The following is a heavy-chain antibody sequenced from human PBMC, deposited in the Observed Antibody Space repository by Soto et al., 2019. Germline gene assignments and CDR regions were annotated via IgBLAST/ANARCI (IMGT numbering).Heavy chain of an antibody. J-gene: IGHJ4*02. CDR1: GGSFSGYD. V-gene: IGHV4-34*01. Sequence: ASETQCLTYAVYGGSFSGYDWSWIRQHPGKGLEWIGEINHSGSTNYNPSLKSRVTISVDTSKNQFSLKLSSVTAADTAVYYCARNPPTSPAGETEPFDYWGQGTLVTVSS. D-gene: IGHD1-1*01. CDR2: INHSGST. CDR3: ARNPPTSPAGETEPFDY.